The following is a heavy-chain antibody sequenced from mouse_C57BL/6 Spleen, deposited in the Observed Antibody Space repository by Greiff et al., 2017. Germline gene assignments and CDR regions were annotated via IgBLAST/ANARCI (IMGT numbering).Heavy chain of an antibody. CDR1: GYTFTSYW. CDR2: IDPSDSYT. D-gene: IGHD1-1*01. V-gene: IGHV1-50*01. Sequence: QVQLQQPGAELVKPGASVKLSCKASGYTFTSYWMQWVKQRPGQGLEWIGEIDPSDSYTNYNQKFKGKATLTVDTSSSTAYMQLSSLTSEDSAVYYCARLEYYGSSSYAMDYWGQGTSVTVSS. CDR3: ARLEYYGSSSYAMDY. J-gene: IGHJ4*01.